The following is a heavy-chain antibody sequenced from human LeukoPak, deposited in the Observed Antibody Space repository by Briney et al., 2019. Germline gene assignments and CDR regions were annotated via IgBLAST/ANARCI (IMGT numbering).Heavy chain of an antibody. CDR3: ARDKGTRGVFDY. CDR1: GFAFSGYS. Sequence: GGSLRLSCAASGFAFSGYSMNWVRRAPGKGLEWVSSITSSSTTIYYADSLKGRFTISRDNAENSLYLQMDSMRDEDTAVYYCARDKGTRGVFDYWGQGTLVTVSS. CDR2: ITSSSTTI. D-gene: IGHD1-14*01. J-gene: IGHJ4*02. V-gene: IGHV3-48*02.